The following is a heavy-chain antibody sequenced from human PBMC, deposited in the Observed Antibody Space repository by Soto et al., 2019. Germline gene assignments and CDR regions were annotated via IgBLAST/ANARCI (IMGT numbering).Heavy chain of an antibody. V-gene: IGHV3-21*01. Sequence: GGSLRLSCAASGFTFSSYSMDWVRQAPGKGLEWVSSISSSSSYIYYADSVKGRFTISRDNAKNSLYLQMNSLRAEDTAVYHCARAQKSDPWFDPWGQGTLVTVPQ. CDR1: GFTFSSYS. J-gene: IGHJ5*02. CDR3: ARAQKSDPWFDP. CDR2: ISSSSSYI.